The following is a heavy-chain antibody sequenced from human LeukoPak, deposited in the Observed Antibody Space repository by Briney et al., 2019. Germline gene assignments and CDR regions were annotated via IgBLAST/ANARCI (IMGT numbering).Heavy chain of an antibody. J-gene: IGHJ3*02. CDR2: IIPIFGTA. Sequence: SVKVSCKASGGTLSSYAISWVRQAPGQGLEWMGGIIPIFGTANYAQKFQGRVTITADESTSTAYMELSSLRSEDTAVYYCARLLEMATPEDAFDIWGQGTMVTVSS. D-gene: IGHD5-24*01. V-gene: IGHV1-69*01. CDR1: GGTLSSYA. CDR3: ARLLEMATPEDAFDI.